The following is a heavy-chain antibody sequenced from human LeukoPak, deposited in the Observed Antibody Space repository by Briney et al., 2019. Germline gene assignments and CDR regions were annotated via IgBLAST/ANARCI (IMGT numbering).Heavy chain of an antibody. D-gene: IGHD6-6*01. CDR3: AKDPRIAARYTEGDYYYYYMDV. CDR2: ISPSGGST. V-gene: IGHV1-46*01. J-gene: IGHJ6*03. CDR1: GYTFTSNY. Sequence: ASVKVSCKAFGYTFTSNYMHWVRQAPGQGPEWMGVISPSGGSTTYAQKFQGRVTLTRDMSTSTDYLELSSLRSEDTAVYYCAKDPRIAARYTEGDYYYYYMDVWGKGTTVTVSS.